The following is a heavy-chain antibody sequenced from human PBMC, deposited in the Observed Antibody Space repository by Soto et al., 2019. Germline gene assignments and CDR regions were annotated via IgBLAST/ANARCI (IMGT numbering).Heavy chain of an antibody. D-gene: IGHD3-22*01. J-gene: IGHJ3*02. V-gene: IGHV3-21*01. CDR2: ISSSGSYI. Sequence: GGSLRLSCAASGFTFSSYSMNWVRQAPGKGLEWVSSISSSGSYIYYADSVKGRFTISRDNAKNSLYLQMNSLRAEDTAVYYCASSRDGMIGDAFDIWGQGTMVTVSS. CDR1: GFTFSSYS. CDR3: ASSRDGMIGDAFDI.